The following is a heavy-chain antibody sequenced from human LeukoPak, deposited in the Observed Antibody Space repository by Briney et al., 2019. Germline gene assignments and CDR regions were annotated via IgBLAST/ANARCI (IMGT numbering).Heavy chain of an antibody. CDR1: GGSISSYY. V-gene: IGHV4-59*08. CDR3: SRHRAAAVYNGFDP. Sequence: PSETLSLTCTVSGGSISSYYWSWIRQPPGKGLEWIGYLYYGGRTNYNPPLKSRVPISVDTSKNQFSLKLSSGTAADTAVYDCSRHRAAAVYNGFDPWGQGTLVTVSS. CDR2: LYYGGRT. J-gene: IGHJ5*02. D-gene: IGHD6-13*01.